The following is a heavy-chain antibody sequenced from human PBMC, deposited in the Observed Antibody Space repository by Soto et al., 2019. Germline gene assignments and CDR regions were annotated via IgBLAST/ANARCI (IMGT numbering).Heavy chain of an antibody. Sequence: QLQLQESGPGLVKPSETLSLTCTVSGCSISSSSYYWGWIRLPPEKGLEWIGSIYYSGSTYYNPSLKTRVTICVDTSENQFSLKLSSVSVAATAVYYCAISDIDGYCSGGSCYSYYFAYWGQGTLVTVSS. CDR2: IYYSGST. J-gene: IGHJ4*02. CDR3: AISDIDGYCSGGSCYSYYFAY. V-gene: IGHV4-39*01. D-gene: IGHD2-15*01. CDR1: GCSISSSSYY.